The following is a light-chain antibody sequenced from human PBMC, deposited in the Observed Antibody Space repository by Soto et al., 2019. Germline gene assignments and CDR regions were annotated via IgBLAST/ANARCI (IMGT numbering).Light chain of an antibody. J-gene: IGKJ1*01. CDR3: QQYGSSSWT. V-gene: IGKV3-20*01. CDR1: QSVSSGD. Sequence: IVLTQSQGTLSLSPGERATLSCRASQSVSSGDLAWYPQKPDQAPRLLIYGASSRATGIPDRFSGSGSETDFTLTISRLEPEDFAVYYCQQYGSSSWTFGQGTKVEIK. CDR2: GAS.